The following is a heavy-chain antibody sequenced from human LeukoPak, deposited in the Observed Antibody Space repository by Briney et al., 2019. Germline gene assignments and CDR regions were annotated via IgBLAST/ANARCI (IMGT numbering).Heavy chain of an antibody. CDR3: ARDDNYGIFVNVDY. J-gene: IGHJ4*02. V-gene: IGHV1-2*02. Sequence: GASVKVSCKTSGYTFTDYYMHWVRQAPGQGLEWMGWINPNSGGTNYAQNFQGRVTMTTDTSISTAYMELNRLTSDDTAVYYCARDDNYGIFVNVDYWGQGTLVTVSS. CDR1: GYTFTDYY. D-gene: IGHD4-11*01. CDR2: INPNSGGT.